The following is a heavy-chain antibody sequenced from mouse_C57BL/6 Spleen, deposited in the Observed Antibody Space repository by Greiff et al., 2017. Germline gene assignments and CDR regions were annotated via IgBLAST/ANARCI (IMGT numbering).Heavy chain of an antibody. J-gene: IGHJ1*03. Sequence: EVKLVESGGGLVKPGGSLKLSCAASGFTFSDYGMHWVRQAPEKGLEWVAYISSGSSTIYYADTVKGRFTISRDNAKNTRFLQMTSLRSEDTAMYYCARGDGSSYWYFDVWGTGTTVTVSS. V-gene: IGHV5-17*01. CDR1: GFTFSDYG. CDR2: ISSGSSTI. CDR3: ARGDGSSYWYFDV. D-gene: IGHD1-1*01.